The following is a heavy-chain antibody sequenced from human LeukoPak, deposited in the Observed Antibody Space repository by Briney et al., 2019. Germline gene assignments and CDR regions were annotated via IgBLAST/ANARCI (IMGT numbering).Heavy chain of an antibody. CDR3: ARNENSGWGYFDY. J-gene: IGHJ4*02. CDR2: IKIKIDGGTT. Sequence: GGSLRLSCAASGFTFSHAWMTWVRQAPGKGLEWVGRIKIKIDGGTTVYAAPVKGRFTISRDDSKNTMYLQMNSLKTEDTAVYYCARNENSGWGYFDYWGQGTLVTVSS. V-gene: IGHV3-15*01. D-gene: IGHD5-12*01. CDR1: GFTFSHAW.